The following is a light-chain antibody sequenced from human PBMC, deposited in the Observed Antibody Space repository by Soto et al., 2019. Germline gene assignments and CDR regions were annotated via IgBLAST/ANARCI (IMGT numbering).Light chain of an antibody. Sequence: IQLTQSPSSLSASVGDRITITCRASQGIGSYLAWYQQKPGKAPKLLIYKGSTLQSGVPSRFSGSQSGTDFTLTITSLQPEDFATYYYQQLQSYPRITFGGGTKVEI. CDR3: QQLQSYPRIT. V-gene: IGKV1-9*01. J-gene: IGKJ4*01. CDR1: QGIGSY. CDR2: KGS.